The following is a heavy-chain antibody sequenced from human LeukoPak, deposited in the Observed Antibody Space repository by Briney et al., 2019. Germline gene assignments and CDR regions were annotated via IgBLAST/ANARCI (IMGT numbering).Heavy chain of an antibody. Sequence: SETLSLTCAVYGGSFSGYYWSWIRQPPGKGLEWIGEINHSGSTNYNPSLKSRVTISVDTSKNQFSLKLSSVTAADTAVYYCARRYGSSGWYRRYYFDYWGQGTLVTVSS. D-gene: IGHD6-19*01. CDR2: INHSGST. CDR1: GGSFSGYY. V-gene: IGHV4-34*01. CDR3: ARRYGSSGWYRRYYFDY. J-gene: IGHJ4*02.